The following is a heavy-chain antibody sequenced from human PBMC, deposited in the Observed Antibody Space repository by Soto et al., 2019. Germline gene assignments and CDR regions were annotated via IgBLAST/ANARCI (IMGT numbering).Heavy chain of an antibody. CDR2: IKEDGSDM. CDR1: GFTFSNYW. V-gene: IGHV3-7*01. J-gene: IGHJ4*02. D-gene: IGHD3-3*01. CDR3: ATEVWVYYDFWSGYSDY. Sequence: EVQLVESGGGLVQPGGSLRLSCAASGFTFSNYWMSWVRQAPGKGLEWVANIKEDGSDMYYVDSVKGRFTISRDNAKNSLYLQMNSLRAEDTAVYYCATEVWVYYDFWSGYSDYWGQGTLVTVSS.